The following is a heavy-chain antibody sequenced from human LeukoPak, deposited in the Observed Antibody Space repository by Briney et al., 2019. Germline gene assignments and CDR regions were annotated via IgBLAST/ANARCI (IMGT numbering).Heavy chain of an antibody. V-gene: IGHV3-7*03. CDR2: IKQDGSEK. Sequence: GGSLRLSCAASGFTFSSYWMSWVRQAPGKGLEWEANIKQDGSEKYYVDSVKGRFTISRDNAKNSLYLQMDSLRAEDTAVYYCARVGSSSWFYYYYGMDVWGKGTTVTVSS. D-gene: IGHD6-13*01. CDR3: ARVGSSSWFYYYYGMDV. J-gene: IGHJ6*04. CDR1: GFTFSSYW.